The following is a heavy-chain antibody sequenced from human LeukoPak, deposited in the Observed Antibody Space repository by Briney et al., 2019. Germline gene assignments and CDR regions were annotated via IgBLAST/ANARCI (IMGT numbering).Heavy chain of an antibody. CDR3: ARDLVVRGRWSWFDP. Sequence: GGSLRLSCAASGFTFSSYGMHWVRQAPGKGLEWVSYISSSSSTVYYADSVKGRFTISRDNAKNSLYLQMNSLRAEDTAVYYCARDLVVRGRWSWFDPRGHGTLVSVTS. D-gene: IGHD3-10*01. J-gene: IGHJ5*02. CDR2: ISSSSSTV. CDR1: GFTFSSYG. V-gene: IGHV3-48*04.